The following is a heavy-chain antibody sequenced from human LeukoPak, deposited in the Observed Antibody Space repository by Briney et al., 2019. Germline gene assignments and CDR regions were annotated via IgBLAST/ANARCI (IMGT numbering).Heavy chain of an antibody. CDR1: GGSISSGGYS. CDR3: ARGREVLDNGDYWFDP. J-gene: IGHJ5*02. CDR2: IYHSGST. V-gene: IGHV4-30-2*01. Sequence: PSQTLSLTCAVSGGSISSGGYSWSWIRQLPGKGLEWIEYIYHSGSTNYNPSLKSRVTISVDTSKNQFSLNLNSVTAADTAVYYCARGREVLDNGDYWFDPWGQGTLVTVSS. D-gene: IGHD4-17*01.